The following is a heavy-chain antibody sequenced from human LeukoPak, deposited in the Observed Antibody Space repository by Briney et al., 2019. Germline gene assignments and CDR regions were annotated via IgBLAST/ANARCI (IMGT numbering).Heavy chain of an antibody. CDR2: ISVSGGST. CDR3: AKDGVESGWDIHFDY. D-gene: IGHD6-19*01. V-gene: IGHV3-23*01. J-gene: IGHJ4*02. CDR1: GFTFSSYA. Sequence: PGGSLRLSCAASGFTFSSYAMSWVRQAPGKGLEWVSAISVSGGSTYYADSVKGRFTISRDNSKNTLYLQMNSLRAEDTAVYYCAKDGVESGWDIHFDYWGQGTLVTVSS.